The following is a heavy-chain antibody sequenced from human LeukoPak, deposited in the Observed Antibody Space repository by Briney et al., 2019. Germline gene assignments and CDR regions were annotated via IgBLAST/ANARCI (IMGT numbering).Heavy chain of an antibody. CDR2: ISWNSGSI. CDR3: AKDMQYSSSRYGFDAFDI. J-gene: IGHJ3*02. CDR1: GFTFDDYA. Sequence: PGGSLRLSCAASGFTFDDYAMHWVRQAPGKGLEWVSGISWNSGSIGYADSVKGRFTISRDNAKNSLYLQMNSLRAEDTALYYCAKDMQYSSSRYGFDAFDIWGQGTMVTVSS. V-gene: IGHV3-9*01. D-gene: IGHD6-13*01.